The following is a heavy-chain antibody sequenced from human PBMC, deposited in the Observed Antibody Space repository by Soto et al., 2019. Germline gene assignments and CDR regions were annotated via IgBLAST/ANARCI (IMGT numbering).Heavy chain of an antibody. D-gene: IGHD3-22*01. CDR2: ISAYNGNT. J-gene: IGHJ4*02. Sequence: ASVKVSCKASGYTFTSYGISWVRQAPGQGLEWMGWISAYNGNTNYAQKFQGRVTITRDTSTSTAYMELSSLRSEDTAVYYCARPLSSGYYYFDYWGQGTLVTVSS. CDR1: GYTFTSYG. CDR3: ARPLSSGYYYFDY. V-gene: IGHV1-18*01.